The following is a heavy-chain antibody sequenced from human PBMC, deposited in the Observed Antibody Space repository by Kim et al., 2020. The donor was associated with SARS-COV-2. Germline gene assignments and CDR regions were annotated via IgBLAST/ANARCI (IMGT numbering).Heavy chain of an antibody. CDR1: GGSFSGYY. CDR3: ARWGITMVQGVIITPKRRKNGFDP. D-gene: IGHD3-10*01. CDR2: INHSGST. J-gene: IGHJ5*02. Sequence: SETLSLTCAVYGGSFSGYYWSWIRQPPGKGLEWIGEINHSGSTNYNPSLKSRVTISVDTSKNQFSLKLSSVTAADTAVYYCARWGITMVQGVIITPKRRKNGFDPWGQGTLVTVSS. V-gene: IGHV4-34*01.